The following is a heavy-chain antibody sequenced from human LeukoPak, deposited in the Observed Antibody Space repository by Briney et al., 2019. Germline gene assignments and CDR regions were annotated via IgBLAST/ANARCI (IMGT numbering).Heavy chain of an antibody. CDR2: IIPIFGTA. CDR3: ARVRYYDFWSGHCTNWFDP. D-gene: IGHD3-3*01. Sequence: SVKVSCKASGGTFSSYAISWLRQAPGQGLEWMGGIIPIFGTANYAQKFQGRVTITTDESTSTAYMELSSLRSEDTAVYYCARVRYYDFWSGHCTNWFDPWGQGTLVSVAS. CDR1: GGTFSSYA. J-gene: IGHJ5*02. V-gene: IGHV1-69*05.